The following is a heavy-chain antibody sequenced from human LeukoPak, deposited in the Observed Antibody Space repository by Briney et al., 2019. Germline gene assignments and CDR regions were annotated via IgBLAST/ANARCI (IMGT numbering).Heavy chain of an antibody. CDR1: GGSISSSSYY. CDR2: IYYSGST. V-gene: IGHV4-39*01. J-gene: IGHJ4*02. Sequence: PSETLSLTCTVSGGSISSSSYYWGWIRQPPWKGLEWIGSIYYSGSTYNNPSLKSRVTISVDTSKNQFSLKLSSVTAADTAVYYCARLGYYYDSSAKGAFDYWGQGNLLTVPS. D-gene: IGHD3-22*01. CDR3: ARLGYYYDSSAKGAFDY.